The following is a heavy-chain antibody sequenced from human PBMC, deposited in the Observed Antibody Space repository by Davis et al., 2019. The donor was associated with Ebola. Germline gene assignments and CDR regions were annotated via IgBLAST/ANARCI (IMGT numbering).Heavy chain of an antibody. CDR2: ISAYNGNT. Sequence: ASVKVSCKASGYTFTSYGISWVRQAPGQGLEWMGWISAYNGNTNYAQKLQGRVTMTTDTSTSTAYMELRSLRSDDTAVYYCARGIETDYDILTSYYHFHYWGQGTLVTVSS. V-gene: IGHV1-18*01. CDR1: GYTFTSYG. CDR3: ARGIETDYDILTSYYHFHY. D-gene: IGHD3-9*01. J-gene: IGHJ4*02.